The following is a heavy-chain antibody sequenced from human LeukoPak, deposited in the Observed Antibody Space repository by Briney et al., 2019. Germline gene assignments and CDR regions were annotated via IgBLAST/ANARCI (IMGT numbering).Heavy chain of an antibody. CDR1: GGSISSGSYY. J-gene: IGHJ3*02. D-gene: IGHD3-3*01. CDR3: ARSSVLRFLGVAFDI. V-gene: IGHV4-61*02. CDR2: IYTSGST. Sequence: PSETLSLTCTVSGGSISSGSYYWSWIRQPAGKGLEWIGRIYTSGSTNYNPSLKSRVTISVDTSKNQFSLKLSSVTAADTAVYYCARSSVLRFLGVAFDIWGQGTMVTVSS.